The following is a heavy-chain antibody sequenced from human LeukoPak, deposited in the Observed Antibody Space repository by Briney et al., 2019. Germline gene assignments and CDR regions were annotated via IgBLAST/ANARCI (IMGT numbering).Heavy chain of an antibody. CDR1: GGSISSGGYY. J-gene: IGHJ4*02. CDR3: ATSYSSGWYSFDY. Sequence: SETLSLTCTVSGGSISSGGYYWRWIRQHPGKGLEWIGYIYYSGSTYYNPSLKSRVTISVDTSKNQFSLKLSSVTAADTAVYYCATSYSSGWYSFDYWGQGTLVTVSS. D-gene: IGHD6-19*01. V-gene: IGHV4-31*03. CDR2: IYYSGST.